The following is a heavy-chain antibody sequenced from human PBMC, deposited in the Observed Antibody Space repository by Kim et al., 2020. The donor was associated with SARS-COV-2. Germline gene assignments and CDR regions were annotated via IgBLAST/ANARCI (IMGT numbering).Heavy chain of an antibody. J-gene: IGHJ3*02. CDR2: ISYDGSNK. CDR3: AKDLALNDFWSGRDAFDI. V-gene: IGHV3-30*18. D-gene: IGHD3-3*01. Sequence: GGSLRLSCAASGFTFSSYGMHWVRQAPGKGLEWVAVISYDGSNKYYADSVKGRFTISRDNSKNTLYLQMNSLRAEDTAVYYCAKDLALNDFWSGRDAFDIWGQGKIVTVSS. CDR1: GFTFSSYG.